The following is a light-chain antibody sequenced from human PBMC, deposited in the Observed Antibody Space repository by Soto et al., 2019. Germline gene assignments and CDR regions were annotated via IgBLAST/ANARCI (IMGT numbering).Light chain of an antibody. CDR3: QQYNNWRT. CDR2: GAS. CDR1: QSVSSN. V-gene: IGKV3-15*01. Sequence: EIVMTQSPATLSVSPGERATLSCRASQSVSSNLAWYQQKPGQAPRLLIYGASTRATGIPARFSGSGSGTEFNLTISSLQSEDFAVYYCQQYNNWRTFGQGTRLEIK. J-gene: IGKJ5*01.